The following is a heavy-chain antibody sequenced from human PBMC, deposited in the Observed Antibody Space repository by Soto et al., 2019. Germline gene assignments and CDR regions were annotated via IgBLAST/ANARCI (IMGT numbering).Heavy chain of an antibody. CDR3: ARDYPGNGIDY. J-gene: IGHJ4*02. D-gene: IGHD1-1*01. CDR1: GFTFISYA. V-gene: IGHV3-23*01. CDR2: ISGSGDST. Sequence: GGSLRLSCASSGFTFISYAMNWVRQAPGKGLEWVSGISGSGDSTYYADSVKGRFTVSRDNSKNTLYLQMNSLRAEDTAVYYCARDYPGNGIDYWGQGTLVTVSS.